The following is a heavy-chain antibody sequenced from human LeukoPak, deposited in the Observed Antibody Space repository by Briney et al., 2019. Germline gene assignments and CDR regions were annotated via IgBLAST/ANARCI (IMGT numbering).Heavy chain of an antibody. V-gene: IGHV3-30*02. CDR3: AKDFIRILALIPWDY. J-gene: IGHJ4*02. CDR2: IRRDGDVI. CDR1: GFTFSDFG. Sequence: GGSLRLSCEASGFTFSDFGMHWVRQAPGKGLEWVAFIRRDGDVIYYADSVKGRFTTSRDNSRNMVYLQLNSLRPEDTAIYYCAKDFIRILALIPWDYWGQGTLVTVSS. D-gene: IGHD2-21*01.